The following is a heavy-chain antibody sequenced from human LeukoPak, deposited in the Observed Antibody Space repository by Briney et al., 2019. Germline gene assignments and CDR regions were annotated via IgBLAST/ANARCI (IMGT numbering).Heavy chain of an antibody. CDR2: IYTSGST. CDR1: GGSISSGGYY. J-gene: IGHJ4*02. D-gene: IGHD5-18*01. Sequence: SETLSLTCTVSGGSISSGGYYWSWIRQPAGKGLEWIGRIYTSGSTNYNPSLKSRVTISVDTSKNQFSLKLSSVTAADTAVYYCARLRLWFDYWGQGTLVTVSS. CDR3: ARLRLWFDY. V-gene: IGHV4-61*02.